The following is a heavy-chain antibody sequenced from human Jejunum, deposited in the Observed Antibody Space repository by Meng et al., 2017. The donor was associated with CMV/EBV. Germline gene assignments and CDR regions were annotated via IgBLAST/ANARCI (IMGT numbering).Heavy chain of an antibody. CDR1: GFTFSNAW. CDR2: IKRKTDSAAT. CDR3: GTGGNWHGS. Sequence: CAGSGFTFSNAWMNWVRQAPGKGLEWVGRIKRKTDSAATEYAAPVKGRFTISRDDSKSTVYLEMNSLKIEDTGFYYCGTGGNWHGSWGQGTLVTVSS. V-gene: IGHV3-15*01. J-gene: IGHJ5*01. D-gene: IGHD3-10*01.